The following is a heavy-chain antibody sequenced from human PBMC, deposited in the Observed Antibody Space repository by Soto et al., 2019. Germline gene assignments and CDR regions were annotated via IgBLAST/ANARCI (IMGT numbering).Heavy chain of an antibody. D-gene: IGHD2-21*02. J-gene: IGHJ5*02. CDR2: IYYSGST. V-gene: IGHV4-39*01. CDR3: ARHPSDFWFDP. CDR1: GGSISSSSYF. Sequence: QLQLQESGPGLVKPSETLSLTCSVSGGSISSSSYFWGWIRQPPGKGLEWIGSIYYSGSTYSNPSLKSRVTVSVDTSKNQFSLKLSSVTAADTAVYYCARHPSDFWFDPWGQGTLVTVSS.